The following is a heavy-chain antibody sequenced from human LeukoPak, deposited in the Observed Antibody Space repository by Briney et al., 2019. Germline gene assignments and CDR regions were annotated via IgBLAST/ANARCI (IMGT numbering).Heavy chain of an antibody. V-gene: IGHV3-72*01. CDR3: ARASMRGSLYYFDY. CDR2: TKNKANSYTT. J-gene: IGHJ4*02. Sequence: PGGSLRLSCAASGFTFSDHYMAWVRQAPGKGLEWVGRTKNKANSYTTEYAASVKGRFTISRGYSKNSLYLQMNSLKTEDTAVYYCARASMRGSLYYFDYSGQGTLVTVSS. CDR1: GFTFSDHY. D-gene: IGHD1-26*01.